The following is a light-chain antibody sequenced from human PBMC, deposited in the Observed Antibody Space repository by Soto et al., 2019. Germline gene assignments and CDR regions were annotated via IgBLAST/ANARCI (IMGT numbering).Light chain of an antibody. V-gene: IGLV2-14*01. CDR3: GSYTSTDTPFV. J-gene: IGLJ1*01. Sequence: QSVLAQPSSVSGSPGQSITISCTGTSTDVGGYNYVSWYQHHPGKGPKLIIYEVSNRPSGVSDRFSGSKSGNKASLIISNLEAEDESEYYCGSYTSTDTPFVFATGTKANVL. CDR2: EVS. CDR1: STDVGGYNY.